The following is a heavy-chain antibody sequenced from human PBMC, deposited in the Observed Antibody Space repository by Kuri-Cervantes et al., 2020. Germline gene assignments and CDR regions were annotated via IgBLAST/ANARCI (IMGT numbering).Heavy chain of an antibody. CDR3: AKDDYGDYVGIDFDY. CDR1: GFTFSSYA. V-gene: IGHV3-23*01. D-gene: IGHD4-17*01. CDR2: ISGSGGST. Sequence: GESLKISCAASGFTFSSYAMSWVRQAPGKGLEWDSAISGSGGSTYYTDSVKGRFTISRDNSKNTLYLQMNSLRAEDTAVYYCAKDDYGDYVGIDFDYWGQGTLVTVSS. J-gene: IGHJ4*02.